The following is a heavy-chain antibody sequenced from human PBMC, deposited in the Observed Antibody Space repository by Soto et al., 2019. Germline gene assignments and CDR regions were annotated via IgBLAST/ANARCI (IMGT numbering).Heavy chain of an antibody. Sequence: QLQLQESGPGLVKPSETLSLTCSVSGDSINSDKYYWGWIRQPPGKGLEWIGSIYYRGNTYYNPSLQTRVTISLDKSKGQFSLKLSYVTAADSAVYFCARLEGLATISYYFDFWGQGALVTVSS. J-gene: IGHJ4*02. CDR1: GDSINSDKYY. CDR3: ARLEGLATISYYFDF. D-gene: IGHD3-9*01. CDR2: IYYRGNT. V-gene: IGHV4-39*01.